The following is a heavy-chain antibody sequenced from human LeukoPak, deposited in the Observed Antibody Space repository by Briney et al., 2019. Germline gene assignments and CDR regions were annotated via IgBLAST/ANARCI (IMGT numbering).Heavy chain of an antibody. Sequence: SETLSLTCAVSGYSISSGYYWGWIRQPPGKGLEWIESIYHSGSTYYNPSLKSRVTISVDTSKNQFSLKLSSVTAADTAVYYCARLYYGGITYYYYYMDVWGKGTTVTVSS. V-gene: IGHV4-38-2*01. J-gene: IGHJ6*03. CDR3: ARLYYGGITYYYYYMDV. D-gene: IGHD4-23*01. CDR2: IYHSGST. CDR1: GYSISSGYY.